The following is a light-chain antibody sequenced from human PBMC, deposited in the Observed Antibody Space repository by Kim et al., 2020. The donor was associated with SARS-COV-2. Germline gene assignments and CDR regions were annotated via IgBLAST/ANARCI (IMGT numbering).Light chain of an antibody. CDR1: GRKS. Sequence: GRKSIHWYQHKPGPAPVLVIYYDSDRPPGVSERFSASNSGNTATLAISSVEPGDEDDYYCQVWENTLRTFGGGTQLTVL. J-gene: IGLJ2*01. V-gene: IGLV3-21*01. CDR2: YDS. CDR3: QVWENTLRT.